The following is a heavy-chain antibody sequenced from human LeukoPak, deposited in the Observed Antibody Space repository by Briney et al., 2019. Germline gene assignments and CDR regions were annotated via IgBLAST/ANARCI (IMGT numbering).Heavy chain of an antibody. V-gene: IGHV3-23*01. CDR3: AKVGELGATSDYFDY. D-gene: IGHD1-26*01. CDR1: GFTFNNYG. J-gene: IGHJ4*02. Sequence: GGSLRLSCAASGFTFNNYGMSWVRQAPGKGLEWVSAISGSGDATYYADAVKGRLSISRDNSRNTLFLQMNSLRAEDTAVYYCAKVGELGATSDYFDYWGQGTPVTVSS. CDR2: ISGSGDAT.